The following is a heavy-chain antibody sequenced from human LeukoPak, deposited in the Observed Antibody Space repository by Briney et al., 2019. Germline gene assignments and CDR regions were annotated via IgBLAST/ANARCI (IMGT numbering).Heavy chain of an antibody. V-gene: IGHV3-23*01. D-gene: IGHD2-2*01. CDR1: GFTFSSYG. J-gene: IGHJ4*02. CDR3: AKDHVPAPYCSSTSCYALGIDY. CDR2: ISGSGGST. Sequence: PGGSLRLSCAASGFTFSSYGMSWVRQAPEKGLEWVSAISGSGGSTYYADSVKGRFTISRDNSKNTLYLQMNSLRAEDTAVYYCAKDHVPAPYCSSTSCYALGIDYWGQGTLVTVSS.